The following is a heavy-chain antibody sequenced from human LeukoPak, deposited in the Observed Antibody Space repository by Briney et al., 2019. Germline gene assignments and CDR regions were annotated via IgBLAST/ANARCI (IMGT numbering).Heavy chain of an antibody. CDR3: ARDRCSSTSCYNTPNWFDP. CDR2: IKPDGSEK. CDR1: GFTFSSSW. D-gene: IGHD2-2*02. Sequence: GGSLRLSCAASGFTFSSSWMTWVRLAPGKGLEWVANIKPDGSEKQYVDSVKGRYTISRDNAKNSVYLQMNSLRSEDTAFYHCARDRCSSTSCYNTPNWFDPWGQGTLVTVSS. J-gene: IGHJ5*02. V-gene: IGHV3-7*03.